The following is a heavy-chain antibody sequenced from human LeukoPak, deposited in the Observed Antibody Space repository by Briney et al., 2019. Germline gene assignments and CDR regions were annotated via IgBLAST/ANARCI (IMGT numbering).Heavy chain of an antibody. CDR1: GFTFSSYG. J-gene: IGHJ5*02. D-gene: IGHD2-2*02. Sequence: GGSLRLSCAASGFTFSSYGMSWVRQAPGKGLEWVSAISPSGDNTYYADSMKGRFTISRDNSRNTLYLQVNTLRAADTALYYCAKTDCTSTSCYIGWFDPWGQGTLVTVSS. CDR3: AKTDCTSTSCYIGWFDP. V-gene: IGHV3-23*01. CDR2: ISPSGDNT.